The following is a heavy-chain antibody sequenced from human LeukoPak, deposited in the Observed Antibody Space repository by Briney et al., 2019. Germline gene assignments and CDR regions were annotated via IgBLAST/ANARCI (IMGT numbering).Heavy chain of an antibody. CDR3: AGEKTTVTTFRYYYSGMDV. D-gene: IGHD4-17*01. J-gene: IGHJ6*02. CDR1: GWSFSGYY. CDR2: INHSGST. Sequence: SETLSLTCAVYGWSFSGYYWNWIRQPPGKGLEWFGEINHSGSTNYNPSLKSRVTISVDTSKNQFSLKLTSVTAADTAVYFCAGEKTTVTTFRYYYSGMDVWGQGTTVTVSS. V-gene: IGHV4-34*01.